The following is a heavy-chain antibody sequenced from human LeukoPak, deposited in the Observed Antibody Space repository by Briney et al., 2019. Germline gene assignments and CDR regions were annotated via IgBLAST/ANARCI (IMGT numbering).Heavy chain of an antibody. CDR2: IYHSGST. Sequence: SQTLSLTCAVSGGSISSGGYSWSWIRQPPGKGLEWIGYIYHSGSTYYNPSLKSRVTISVDRSKNQFSLKLSSVTAADTAVYYCARSITGRNGYFDYWAREPWSPSPQ. D-gene: IGHD1-20*01. CDR1: GGSISSGGYS. V-gene: IGHV4-30-2*01. CDR3: ARSITGRNGYFDY. J-gene: IGHJ4*02.